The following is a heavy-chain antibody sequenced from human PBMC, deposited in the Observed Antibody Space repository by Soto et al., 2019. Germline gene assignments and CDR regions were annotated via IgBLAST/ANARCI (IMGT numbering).Heavy chain of an antibody. CDR2: IIPIFGTA. Sequence: QVQLVQSGAEVKKPGSSVKVSCKASGGTFSSYAISWVRQAPGQGLEWMGGIIPIFGTANYAQKFQGRVTITADEATSTAYMELSSLRSEDTAVYYCAREGVTYGDYSSWWFDPWGQGTLVTVSS. D-gene: IGHD4-17*01. V-gene: IGHV1-69*12. CDR1: GGTFSSYA. CDR3: AREGVTYGDYSSWWFDP. J-gene: IGHJ5*02.